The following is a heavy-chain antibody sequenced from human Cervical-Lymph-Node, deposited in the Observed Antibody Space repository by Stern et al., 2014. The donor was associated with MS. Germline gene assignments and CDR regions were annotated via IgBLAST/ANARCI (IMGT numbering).Heavy chain of an antibody. CDR2: IYWDDDK. Sequence: QVTLRESGPTLVKPTQTLTLTCTFSGFSLDTSGVGVGRIRQPPGKAPEFLALIYWDDDKRYRLSLRRRLTITKDTSKNQVVLTMTNMDPVDTATYYCVHRFYYDSSGYYKDDDYFDYWGQGTLVAVSS. CDR3: VHRFYYDSSGYYKDDDYFDY. V-gene: IGHV2-5*02. J-gene: IGHJ4*02. D-gene: IGHD3-22*01. CDR1: GFSLDTSGVG.